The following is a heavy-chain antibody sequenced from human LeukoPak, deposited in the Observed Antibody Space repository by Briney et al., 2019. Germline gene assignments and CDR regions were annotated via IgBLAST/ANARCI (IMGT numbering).Heavy chain of an antibody. CDR2: IYYSGST. Sequence: PSETLSLTCTVSGGSISSHYWSWIRQPPGKGLEWIGYIYYSGSTNYNPSLKSRVTISVDTSKNQFSLKLNSVTAADTAVYYCARYRNEALFAFDIWGQGTMVTVSS. CDR3: ARYRNEALFAFDI. D-gene: IGHD1-14*01. J-gene: IGHJ3*02. V-gene: IGHV4-59*11. CDR1: GGSISSHY.